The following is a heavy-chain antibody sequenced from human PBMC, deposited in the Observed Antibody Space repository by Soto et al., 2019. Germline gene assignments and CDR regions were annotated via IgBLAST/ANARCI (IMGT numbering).Heavy chain of an antibody. Sequence: EALLVESGGGLVQPGGSLRLSCAASGFTFSGYWMSWVRQAPGKGLEWVASINRDGSESHYVDSVKGRFTISRDNAKNTLYLQMNSLRAEDTAVYYCAKDLFTMVRLFDSWGQGTLVTVSS. J-gene: IGHJ4*02. CDR1: GFTFSGYW. V-gene: IGHV3-7*03. CDR3: AKDLFTMVRLFDS. CDR2: INRDGSES. D-gene: IGHD3-10*01.